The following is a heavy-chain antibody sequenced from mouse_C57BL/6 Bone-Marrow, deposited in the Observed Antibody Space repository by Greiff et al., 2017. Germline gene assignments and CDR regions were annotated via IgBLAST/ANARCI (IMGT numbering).Heavy chain of an antibody. CDR3: EGEYVGAMDY. CDR1: GFTFSDFY. V-gene: IGHV7-1*01. J-gene: IGHJ4*01. CDR2: SRNKANDYTT. Sequence: EVQGVESGGGLVQSGRSLRLSCATSGFTFSDFYMEWVRQAPGKGLEWIAASRNKANDYTTEYSASVQGPFIVSRDTSHSMLYLQMNALRAEDTAIYDCEGEYVGAMDYWGQGTSVTVSS.